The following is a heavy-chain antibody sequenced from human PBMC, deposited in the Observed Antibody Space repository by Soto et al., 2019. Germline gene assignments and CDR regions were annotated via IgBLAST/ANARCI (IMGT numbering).Heavy chain of an antibody. J-gene: IGHJ4*02. Sequence: ASVKVSCKASGYTFTGNYMHWARQAPGQRLEWMGWINAGNGNTKYSQKFQGRVTITRDTSASTAYMELSSLRSEDTAVYYCARGLNGYLHYFDYWGQGTLVTVSS. CDR1: GYTFTGNY. CDR3: ARGLNGYLHYFDY. V-gene: IGHV1-3*01. D-gene: IGHD5-18*01. CDR2: INAGNGNT.